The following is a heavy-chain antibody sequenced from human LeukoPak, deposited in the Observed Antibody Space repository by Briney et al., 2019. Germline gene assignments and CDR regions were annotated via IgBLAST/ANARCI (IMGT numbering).Heavy chain of an antibody. CDR2: IIPIFGTA. D-gene: IGHD5-18*01. V-gene: IGHV1-69*05. J-gene: IGHJ4*02. CDR3: ASSPLRGYSYGPKVY. Sequence: SVKVSCKASGGTFSSYAISWVRQAPGQGLELMGGIIPIFGTANYAQKFQGRVTITTDESTSTAYMELSSLRSEDTAVYYCASSPLRGYSYGPKVYWGQGTLITVSS. CDR1: GGTFSSYA.